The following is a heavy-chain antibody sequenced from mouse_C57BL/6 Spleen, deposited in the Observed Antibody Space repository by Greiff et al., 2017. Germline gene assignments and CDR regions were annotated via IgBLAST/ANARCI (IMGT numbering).Heavy chain of an antibody. D-gene: IGHD1-1*01. CDR3: ARWATTVAIDY. V-gene: IGHV1-4*01. CDR2: INPSSGYT. CDR1: GYTFTSYT. J-gene: IGHJ2*01. Sequence: VQLRQSGAELARPGASVKMSCKASGYTFTSYTMHWVKQRPGQGLEWIGYINPSSGYTKYNQKFKDKATLTADKSSSTAYMQLSSLTSEDSAVYYCARWATTVAIDYWGQGTTLTVSS.